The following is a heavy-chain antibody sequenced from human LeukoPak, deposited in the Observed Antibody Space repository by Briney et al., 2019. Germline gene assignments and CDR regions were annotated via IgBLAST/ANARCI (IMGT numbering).Heavy chain of an antibody. V-gene: IGHV3-23*01. J-gene: IGHJ6*02. CDR2: ITGGGFVS. CDR3: APADLS. CDR1: GFTFSSYA. D-gene: IGHD2-2*01. Sequence: PGGSLRLSCAASGFTFSSYAMTWVRQSPGMGLEWVATITGGGFVSFYADSVKGRFTISRDNARSTLYLQMNSLRVEDTAVYYCAPADLSWGQGTTVTVSS.